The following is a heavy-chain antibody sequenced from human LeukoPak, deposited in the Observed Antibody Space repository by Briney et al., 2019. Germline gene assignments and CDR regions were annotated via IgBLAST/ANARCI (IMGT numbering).Heavy chain of an antibody. V-gene: IGHV3-23*01. Sequence: GGSLRLSCAASGFTVSVYGMSWVRQVPGKGLEWISVINGGTQTSYYADSVNGRFTISRDNSKNTLYLQMNSLRAEDTAVYYCAKGDQVSYFYYMDVWGKGTTAAVSS. CDR2: INGGTQTS. CDR3: AKGDQVSYFYYMDV. J-gene: IGHJ6*03. CDR1: GFTVSVYG.